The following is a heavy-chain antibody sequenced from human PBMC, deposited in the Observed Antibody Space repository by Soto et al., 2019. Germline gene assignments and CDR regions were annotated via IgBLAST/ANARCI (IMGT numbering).Heavy chain of an antibody. J-gene: IGHJ4*02. Sequence: SETLSLTCTVSGGSISSGGYYWSWIRQHPGKGLEWIGYIYYSGSTYYNPSLKSRVTISVDTSKNQFSLKLSSVTAADTAVYYCASGYCSGGSCYSEIIDYWGQGTLVTVSS. CDR1: GGSISSGGYY. CDR3: ASGYCSGGSCYSEIIDY. V-gene: IGHV4-31*03. CDR2: IYYSGST. D-gene: IGHD2-15*01.